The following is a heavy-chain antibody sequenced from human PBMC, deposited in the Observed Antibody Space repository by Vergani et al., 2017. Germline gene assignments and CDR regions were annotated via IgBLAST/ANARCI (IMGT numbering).Heavy chain of an antibody. CDR3: ARDKVQVLGVSMIVVDSSGGIFDY. V-gene: IGHV1-18*04. CDR1: GYTFTSYG. Sequence: QVQLVQSGAEVKKPGASVQVSCKASGYTFTSYGISWVRQAPGQGLEWMGWISAYNGNTNYAQKCQGRVTITADKSTSTAYMELSSLRSEDTAVYYCARDKVQVLGVSMIVVDSSGGIFDYWGQGTLVTVSS. CDR2: ISAYNGNT. J-gene: IGHJ4*02. D-gene: IGHD3-22*01.